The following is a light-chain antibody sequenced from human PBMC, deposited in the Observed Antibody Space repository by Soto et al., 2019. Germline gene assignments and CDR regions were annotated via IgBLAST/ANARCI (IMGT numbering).Light chain of an antibody. CDR2: GAS. V-gene: IGKV3-20*01. CDR1: QSLSSIY. J-gene: IGKJ1*01. Sequence: EIVLTQSPGTLSLSPGERATLSCRASQSLSSIYLAWYQQKPGQAPSLLIYGASSRATAIPDRFSGSGSGTDFTLTISRLEPEDFAVYYCQHYGSSPKTFDQGTKVEIK. CDR3: QHYGSSPKT.